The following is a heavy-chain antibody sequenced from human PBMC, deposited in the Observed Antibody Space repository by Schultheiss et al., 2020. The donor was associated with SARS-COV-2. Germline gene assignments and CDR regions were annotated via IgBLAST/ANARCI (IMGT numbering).Heavy chain of an antibody. CDR1: GGSIASYY. V-gene: IGHV4-59*08. Sequence: SETLSLTCAVSGGSIASYYWTWIRQSPGKGLEWIGYIYYSGSTYDNPSLKSRVTISVDTSKNQFSLKLSSVTAADTAVYYCARGRDTAMDEINWFDPWGQGTLVTVSS. CDR2: IYYSGST. CDR3: ARGRDTAMDEINWFDP. D-gene: IGHD5-18*01. J-gene: IGHJ5*02.